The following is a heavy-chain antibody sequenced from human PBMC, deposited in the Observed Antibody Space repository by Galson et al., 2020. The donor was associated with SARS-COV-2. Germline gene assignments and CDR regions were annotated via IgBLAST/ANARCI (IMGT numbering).Heavy chain of an antibody. V-gene: IGHV1-69*13. CDR2: IIPLFGTP. CDR3: ATSSSDSSPTTPSYSGLDV. D-gene: IGHD3-22*01. CDR1: GDTFITYA. J-gene: IGHJ6*02. Sequence: SVKVSCKATGDTFITYAISWVRQAPGQGLEWAGGIIPLFGTPNYAQKLQGRVTITADESTNTAFMELSSLRSEDTAVYYCATSSSDSSPTTPSYSGLDVWGQGTTVIVSS.